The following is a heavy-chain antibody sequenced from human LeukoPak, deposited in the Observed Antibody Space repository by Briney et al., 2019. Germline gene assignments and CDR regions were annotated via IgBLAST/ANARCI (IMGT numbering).Heavy chain of an antibody. Sequence: SQTLPLTCAICGWSVSTNCFSWIWMRQSPSRGLEWLGRTSNRSKCYNDYPVSLKSRITITPDTSKNQFSLQLNSGTPEDTAVYDWAREAEITRFVYWGQGTQVTVSS. D-gene: IGHD5-24*01. V-gene: IGHV6-1*01. CDR2: TSNRSKCYN. J-gene: IGHJ4*02. CDR1: GWSVSTNCFS. CDR3: AREAEITRFVY.